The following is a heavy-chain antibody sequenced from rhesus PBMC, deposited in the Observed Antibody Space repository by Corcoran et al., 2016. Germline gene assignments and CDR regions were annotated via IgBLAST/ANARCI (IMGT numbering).Heavy chain of an antibody. CDR1: GFTFNMYG. Sequence: EVQLVESGRGLVQPGGSLRLSCEGSGFTFNMYGFHWVRQAPGKGLGWVAVISADVSTKYLADSVKDRFTISRDNSNNMVYLQMNNLKLEDTAVYYCRRFDYWGQGVVVTVSS. V-gene: IGHV3-54*02. CDR3: RRFDY. CDR2: ISADVSTK. J-gene: IGHJ4*01.